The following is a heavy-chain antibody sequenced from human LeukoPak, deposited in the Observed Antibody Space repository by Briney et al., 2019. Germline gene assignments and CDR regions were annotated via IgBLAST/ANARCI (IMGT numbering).Heavy chain of an antibody. V-gene: IGHV1-2*02. CDR1: GYSFTAYY. CDR2: INPNSGGT. D-gene: IGHD5-18*01. J-gene: IGHJ4*02. CDR3: ARDRGYSYGSDY. Sequence: ASVKVSCKASGYSFTAYYMHWVRQAPGQGLEWMGWINPNSGGTNYAQKFQGRVTMTRDTSITTAYMEMSRLRSDDTALYYCARDRGYSYGSDYWGQGTLVTVSS.